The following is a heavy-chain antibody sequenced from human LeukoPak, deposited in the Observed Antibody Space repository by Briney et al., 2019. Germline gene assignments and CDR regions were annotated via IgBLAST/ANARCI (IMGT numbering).Heavy chain of an antibody. CDR3: ARHSGGYYGYFDY. CDR2: ISTNNGGT. J-gene: IGHJ4*02. V-gene: IGHV1-18*01. D-gene: IGHD1-26*01. CDR1: GYTFNTHG. Sequence: ASVKVSCKASGYTFNTHGVSWVRQAPGQGLEWMGWISTNNGGTKYAQRLEGRVTLTTDTSTSTVFMEMRSLRSDDTAVYYCARHSGGYYGYFDYWGQGSLITVSS.